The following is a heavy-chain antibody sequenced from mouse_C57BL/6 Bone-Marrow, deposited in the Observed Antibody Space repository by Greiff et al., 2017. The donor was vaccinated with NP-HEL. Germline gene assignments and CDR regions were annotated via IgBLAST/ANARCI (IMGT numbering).Heavy chain of an antibody. CDR2: ISDGGSYT. D-gene: IGHD2-4*01. CDR3: ARDLYYDYDGFAY. V-gene: IGHV5-4*01. CDR1: GSTFSSYA. J-gene: IGHJ3*01. Sequence: EVMLVESGGGLVKPGGSLKLSCAASGSTFSSYAMSWVRQTPEKRLEWVATISDGGSYTYYPDNVKGRFTISRDNAKNNLYLQMSHLKSEDTAMYYCARDLYYDYDGFAYWGQGTLVTVSA.